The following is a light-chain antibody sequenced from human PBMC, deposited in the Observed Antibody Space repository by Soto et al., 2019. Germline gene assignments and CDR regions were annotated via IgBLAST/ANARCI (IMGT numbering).Light chain of an antibody. CDR3: QSYDTVLSGHVR. J-gene: IGLJ2*01. Sequence: QSVLTQPPSVSGDPGQRGTISCYGNTSNIGAGFDVHWYQQLPGAAPKLLIHASTNRHSGVPDRFSGSKSDTSASLAITGLQIDDEADYYCQSYDTVLSGHVRFGGGTKLTVL. CDR1: TSNIGAGFD. V-gene: IGLV1-40*01. CDR2: AST.